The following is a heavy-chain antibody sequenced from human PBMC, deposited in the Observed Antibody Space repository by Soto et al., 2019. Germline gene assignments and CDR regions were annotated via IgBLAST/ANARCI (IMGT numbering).Heavy chain of an antibody. CDR3: AYGRAKTQRAAAASAADY. CDR1: GGTFSSYT. Sequence: ASVKVSCKASGGTFSSYTISWVRQAPGQGLEWMGRIIPILGIANYAQKYQGRVTITADKSTSTAYMELSSLRSEDTAVYYCAYGRAKTQRAAAASAADYWGQGTLVTVS. D-gene: IGHD6-13*01. CDR2: IIPILGIA. V-gene: IGHV1-69*02. J-gene: IGHJ4*02.